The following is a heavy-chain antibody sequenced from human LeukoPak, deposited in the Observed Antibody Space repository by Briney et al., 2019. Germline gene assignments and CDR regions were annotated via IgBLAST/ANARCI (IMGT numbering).Heavy chain of an antibody. CDR2: MYYSGST. CDR3: ARLYYDRTGYYYFDY. CDR1: GDAITGSSYY. Sequence: SETLSLTCTVSGDAITGSSYYWGWLRQPPGKGLEWIGSMYYSGSTYSNPSLKSRVTMSADTSKNQFSLKLSSVSAADTAVYYCARLYYDRTGYYYFDYWDQGTLVSVSS. J-gene: IGHJ4*02. V-gene: IGHV4-39*01. D-gene: IGHD3-22*01.